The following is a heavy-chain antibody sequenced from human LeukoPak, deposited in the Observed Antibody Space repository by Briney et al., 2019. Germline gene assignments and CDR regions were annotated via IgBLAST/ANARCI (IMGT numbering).Heavy chain of an antibody. V-gene: IGHV4-38-2*01. CDR2: IYQSGNR. CDR3: AKSPSRYNWNFDY. D-gene: IGHD1-20*01. Sequence: SETLSLTCAVSGYSLSSGYYWGWIRQPPGKGLGWIGSIYQSGNRYEKSSLKSRLTLSVDTSKNQFSLKVTSVTAADTAVYYCAKSPSRYNWNFDYWGQGILVVVSS. CDR1: GYSLSSGYY. J-gene: IGHJ4*02.